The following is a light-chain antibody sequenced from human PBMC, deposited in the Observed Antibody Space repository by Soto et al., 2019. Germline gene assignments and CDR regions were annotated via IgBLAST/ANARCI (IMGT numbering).Light chain of an antibody. CDR2: EVS. CDR1: SSDVGGYNF. CDR3: STYAGSDTYV. V-gene: IGLV2-8*01. Sequence: SVLTQPPSASGSPGQSVTISCTGTSSDVGGYNFVSWYQHHPGKAPKLMIYEVSKRPSGVPDRFSGSKSGNTASLTVSGLQAEDEADYYCSTYAGSDTYVFGNGTKVTV. J-gene: IGLJ1*01.